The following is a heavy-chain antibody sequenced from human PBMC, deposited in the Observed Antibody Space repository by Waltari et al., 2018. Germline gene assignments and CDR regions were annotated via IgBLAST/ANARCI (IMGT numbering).Heavy chain of an antibody. CDR2: ISANGEST. J-gene: IGHJ4*02. V-gene: IGHV3-23*04. CDR3: AKAMAVTPYYFDY. D-gene: IGHD2-21*02. Sequence: EVQLVESGGGLVQPGGSLRLSCAGSGFTFTGFTFSRYAMGWGRQAPGKGLEWVSGISANGESTYYSDSVKGRFPISRDNSKNTLYLQVNSLRAEDTAVYYCAKAMAVTPYYFDYWGQGTLVTVSS. CDR1: GFTFTGFTFSRYA.